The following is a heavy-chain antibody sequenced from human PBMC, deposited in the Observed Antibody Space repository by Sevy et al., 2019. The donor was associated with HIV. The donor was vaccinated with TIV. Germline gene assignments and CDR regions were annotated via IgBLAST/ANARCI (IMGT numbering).Heavy chain of an antibody. CDR1: VGSVSDYY. V-gene: IGHV4-4*07. J-gene: IGHJ6*02. CDR2: FYDGGRF. Sequence: SETLSLICNVSVGSVSDYYWAWIRQPAGKGLEWNGRFYDGGRFSSAGTSKYNPSLKSRVSMSVDTSKNQVSLKVTSVTAADTAVYYCARDGQYGLDVWGLGTTVTVSS. CDR3: ARDGQYGLDV.